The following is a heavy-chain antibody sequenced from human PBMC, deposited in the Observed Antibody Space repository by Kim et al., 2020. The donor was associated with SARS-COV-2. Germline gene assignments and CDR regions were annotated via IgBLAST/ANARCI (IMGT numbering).Heavy chain of an antibody. D-gene: IGHD3-10*01. Sequence: GGSLRLSCAASGFTFSSYGMHWVRQAPGKGLEWVAVIWYDGSNKYYADSVKGRFTISRDNSKNTLYLQMNSLRAEDTAVYYCAKDGSGSYYNSNWFDPWGQGTLVTVSS. J-gene: IGHJ5*02. CDR2: IWYDGSNK. CDR3: AKDGSGSYYNSNWFDP. CDR1: GFTFSSYG. V-gene: IGHV3-33*06.